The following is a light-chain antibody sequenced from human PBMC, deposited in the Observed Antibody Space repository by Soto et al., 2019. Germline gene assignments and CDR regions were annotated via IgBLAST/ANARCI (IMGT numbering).Light chain of an antibody. CDR3: QQYNDWPSIT. CDR1: QSINNN. Sequence: EIVMTQSPATLSVSPGERATLSCRASQSINNNLAWYQHKPGQAPRLLFYGASTRATGVPARFSGSGSGTEFTLTISSLQSEDFAVYYCQQYNDWPSITFGQGTRLEIK. CDR2: GAS. J-gene: IGKJ5*01. V-gene: IGKV3-15*01.